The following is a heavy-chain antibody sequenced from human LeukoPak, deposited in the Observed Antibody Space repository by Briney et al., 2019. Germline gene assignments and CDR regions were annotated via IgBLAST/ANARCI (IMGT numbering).Heavy chain of an antibody. V-gene: IGHV3-7*01. J-gene: IGHJ4*02. D-gene: IGHD1-1*01. Sequence: PGGSLRLSCAASGFTFSNYWMAWVRQAPGKGLEWVANIKQDGSEEYYVDSVKGRITISRDNSKNTLYLQMNSLRAEDTAVYYCAKVLPGPFHYWGQGTLVTVSS. CDR1: GFTFSNYW. CDR2: IKQDGSEE. CDR3: AKVLPGPFHY.